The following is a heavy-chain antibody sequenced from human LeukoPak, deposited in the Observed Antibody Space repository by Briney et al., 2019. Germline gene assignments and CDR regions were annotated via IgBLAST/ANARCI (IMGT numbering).Heavy chain of an antibody. CDR3: ANWGYGSGSYKVY. J-gene: IGHJ4*02. V-gene: IGHV3-30*02. Sequence: RGSLRLSCAASGFTFSSYGILWVRQAPGKGLEWVAFTRYDGGSEYYADSVKGRFTISRDNSKNTLYLQMNSLRAEDTAVYYCANWGYGSGSYKVYWGQGTLVTVSS. D-gene: IGHD3-10*01. CDR1: GFTFSSYG. CDR2: TRYDGGSE.